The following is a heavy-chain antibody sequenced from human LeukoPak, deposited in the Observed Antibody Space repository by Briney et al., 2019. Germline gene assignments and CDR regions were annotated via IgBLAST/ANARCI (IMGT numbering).Heavy chain of an antibody. CDR2: IKQDGSEK. J-gene: IGHJ1*01. CDR1: GFTFSSYW. Sequence: PGGSLRLSCAASGFTFSSYWMSWVRQAPGKGLEWVANIKQDGSEKYHVDSVKGRFTISRDNAKNSLYLQMNSLRAEDTAVYYCARSRSSGYFGRPPTAEYFQHWGQGTLVTVSS. D-gene: IGHD3-22*01. CDR3: ARSRSSGYFGRPPTAEYFQH. V-gene: IGHV3-7*01.